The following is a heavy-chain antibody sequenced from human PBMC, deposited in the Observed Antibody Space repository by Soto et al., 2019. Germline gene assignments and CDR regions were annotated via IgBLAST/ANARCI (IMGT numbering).Heavy chain of an antibody. CDR2: INPRDSDV. V-gene: IGHV5-51*01. J-gene: IGHJ3*02. CDR1: DYTFAAYW. CDR3: ARADYTQDVWYHTYDI. D-gene: IGHD3-3*01. Sequence: GESLKISCKGSDYTFAAYWIGWVRQMPGKGLEWMGGINPRDSDVKYSPPFEGQVTISADKSINTAFLQWRSLKASDTAMYYCARADYTQDVWYHTYDIWGQGXMVTV.